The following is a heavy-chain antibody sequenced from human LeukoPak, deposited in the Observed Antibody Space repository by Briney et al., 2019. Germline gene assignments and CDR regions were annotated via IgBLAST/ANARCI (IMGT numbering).Heavy chain of an antibody. CDR2: ISGSGGST. CDR3: AKVGGSGPRDY. V-gene: IGHV3-23*01. J-gene: IGHJ4*02. CDR1: GLTFSSYA. Sequence: GGSLRLSCAASGLTFSSYAMSWVRQAPGKGREWVSAISGSGGSTYYADSVKGRFTISRDNSKNTLYLQMNSLRAEDTAVYYCAKVGGSGPRDYWGQGTLVTVSS. D-gene: IGHD3-3*01.